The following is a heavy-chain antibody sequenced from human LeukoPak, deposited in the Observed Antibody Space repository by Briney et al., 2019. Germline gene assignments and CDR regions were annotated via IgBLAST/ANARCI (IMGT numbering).Heavy chain of an antibody. CDR1: GFTVSINY. V-gene: IGHV3-23*01. D-gene: IGHD3-9*01. Sequence: GGSLRLSCAASGFTVSINYMSWVRQAPGKGLEWVSAISGSGGSTFNADSVKGRFTISRDNSKNTLYLQMNSLRAEDTAIYYCAKDVFELYDIYDHWGQGTLVTVSS. CDR2: ISGSGGST. CDR3: AKDVFELYDIYDH. J-gene: IGHJ4*02.